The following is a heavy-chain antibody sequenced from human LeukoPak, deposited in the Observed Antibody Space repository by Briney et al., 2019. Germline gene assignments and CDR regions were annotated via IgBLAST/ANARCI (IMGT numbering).Heavy chain of an antibody. CDR1: GFTFSSYG. D-gene: IGHD3-10*01. V-gene: IGHV3-33*01. CDR2: IWHDESKK. CDR3: ARDGTLGASGSYYNLPY. J-gene: IGHJ4*02. Sequence: GGSLRLSCAASGFTFSSYGMHWVRQAPGKGLEWVAVIWHDESKKYYADSVEGRFTISRDTSKNTLYLQMNSLRVEDTAVYYCARDGTLGASGSYYNLPYWGQGTLVTISS.